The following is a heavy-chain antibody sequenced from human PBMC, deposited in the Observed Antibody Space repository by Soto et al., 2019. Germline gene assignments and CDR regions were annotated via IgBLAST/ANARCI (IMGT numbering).Heavy chain of an antibody. D-gene: IGHD1-7*01. J-gene: IGHJ6*03. CDR1: GFTFSSYG. CDR3: ARDPDWNYESVGYMDV. Sequence: GGSLRLSCAASGFTFSSYGMHWVRQAPGKGLEWVAVIWYDGSNKYYADSVKGRFTISRDNSENTLYLQMNSLRAEDTAVYYCARDPDWNYESVGYMDVWGKGTTVTVSS. CDR2: IWYDGSNK. V-gene: IGHV3-33*01.